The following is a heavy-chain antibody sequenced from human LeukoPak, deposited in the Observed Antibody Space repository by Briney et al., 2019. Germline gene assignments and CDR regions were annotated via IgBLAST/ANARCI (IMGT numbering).Heavy chain of an antibody. CDR1: GYTFTSYG. D-gene: IGHD5-18*01. V-gene: IGHV1-69*04. CDR3: ARDVDTADLGDP. Sequence: SVKVSCKASGYTFTSYGISWVRQAPGQGLEWMGRIIPILGIANCAQKFQGRVTITADKSTSTAYMELSSLRSEDTAVYYCARDVDTADLGDPWGQGTLVTVSS. J-gene: IGHJ5*02. CDR2: IIPILGIA.